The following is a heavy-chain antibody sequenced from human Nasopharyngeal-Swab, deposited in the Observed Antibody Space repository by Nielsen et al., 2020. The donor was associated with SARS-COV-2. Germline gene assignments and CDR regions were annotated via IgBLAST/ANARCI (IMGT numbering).Heavy chain of an antibody. CDR3: ARDRIDSGFDY. J-gene: IGHJ4*02. CDR1: GYTFTSYA. V-gene: IGHV1-3*01. D-gene: IGHD3-10*01. Sequence: ASVKVSCKASGYTFTSYAMHWVRQAPGQWLEWMGWINAGNGNTKYSQKFQGRVTITRDTSASTAYMELSSLRSEDTAVYYCARDRIDSGFDYWGQGTLVTVSS. CDR2: INAGNGNT.